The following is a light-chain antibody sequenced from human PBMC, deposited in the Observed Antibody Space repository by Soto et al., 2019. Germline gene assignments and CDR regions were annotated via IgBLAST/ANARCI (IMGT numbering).Light chain of an antibody. CDR3: QQRSNWPLT. V-gene: IGKV1-5*01. CDR2: DAS. J-gene: IGKJ1*01. Sequence: DIQMTQSPSSLSASVGDRVTITCRASQSISSWLAWYQQKPGKAPKLLIYDASNRATVVPARFSDSGSGTDFTLTISSLEPEDFAVYYCQQRSNWPLTFGQGTKVDIK. CDR1: QSISSW.